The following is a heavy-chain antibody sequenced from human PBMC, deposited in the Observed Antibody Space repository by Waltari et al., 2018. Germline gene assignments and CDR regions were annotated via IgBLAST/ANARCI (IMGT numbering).Heavy chain of an antibody. CDR1: GFRVREYG. CDR3: AKDRALGFDS. CDR2: ITNDVNK. D-gene: IGHD3-10*01. Sequence: QVQLVEYGGGVVQPGRSLKLYCVVSGFRVREYGFPCVRQAPGKGLEWVALITNDVNKYSAESVKGRFSVSRDNSRNTIYLQMNSLKPEDTAIYYCAKDRALGFDSWGQGTLVTVSS. J-gene: IGHJ4*02. V-gene: IGHV3-30*18.